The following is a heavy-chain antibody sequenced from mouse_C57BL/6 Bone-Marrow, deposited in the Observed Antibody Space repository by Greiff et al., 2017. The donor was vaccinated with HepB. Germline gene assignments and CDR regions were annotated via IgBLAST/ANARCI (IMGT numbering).Heavy chain of an antibody. CDR1: GYTFTSYT. CDR3: ARLYGSNLGAMDY. J-gene: IGHJ4*01. D-gene: IGHD1-1*01. V-gene: IGHV1-4*01. Sequence: VQLKESGAELARPGASVKMSCKASGYTFTSYTMHWVKQRPGQGLEWIGYINPSSGYTKYNQKFKDKATLTADKSSSTAYMQLSSLTSEDSAVYDCARLYGSNLGAMDYWGQGTSVTVSS. CDR2: INPSSGYT.